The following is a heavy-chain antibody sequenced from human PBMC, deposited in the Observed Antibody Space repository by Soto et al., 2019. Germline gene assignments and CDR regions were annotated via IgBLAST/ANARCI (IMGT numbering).Heavy chain of an antibody. D-gene: IGHD2-2*01. CDR1: GGSISSGGYY. Sequence: SETLSLTCTVSGGSISSGGYYWSWIRQHPGKGLEWIGYIYYSGSTYYNPSLKSRVTISVDTSKNQFSLKLSSVTAADTAVYYCARSLRDIVVVQAQIGYYYYMDVWGKGTTVTVSS. CDR2: IYYSGST. J-gene: IGHJ6*03. V-gene: IGHV4-31*03. CDR3: ARSLRDIVVVQAQIGYYYYMDV.